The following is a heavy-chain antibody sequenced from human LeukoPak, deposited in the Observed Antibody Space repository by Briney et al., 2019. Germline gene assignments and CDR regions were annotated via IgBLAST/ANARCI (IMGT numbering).Heavy chain of an antibody. CDR1: GYRFTKSW. V-gene: IGHV5-51*01. CDR2: IYPDDSRT. J-gene: IGHJ4*02. D-gene: IGHD4-17*01. CDR3: ARPSYGASDY. Sequence: GESLKISCKGSGYRFTKSWIGWVRQMPGKGLEWLGIIYPDDSRTRYSPSFQGQVTMSVDKSISTAYLQWSSLEASDTAMYYCARPSYGASDYWGQGTLVTVSS.